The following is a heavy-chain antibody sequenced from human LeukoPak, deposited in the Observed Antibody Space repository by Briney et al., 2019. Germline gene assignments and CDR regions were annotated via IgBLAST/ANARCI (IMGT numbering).Heavy chain of an antibody. J-gene: IGHJ3*02. V-gene: IGHV3-7*03. D-gene: IGHD2-21*01. Sequence: PGGSLRLSCAASGFTFSHYWMNWVRQAPGKGLEWVANIKEDGSGNHYVDSVKGRFTISRDNAKNSLWLEMNSLGAEDTAVYYCARGNSGAFDIWGQGTMVTFSS. CDR2: IKEDGSGN. CDR1: GFTFSHYW. CDR3: ARGNSGAFDI.